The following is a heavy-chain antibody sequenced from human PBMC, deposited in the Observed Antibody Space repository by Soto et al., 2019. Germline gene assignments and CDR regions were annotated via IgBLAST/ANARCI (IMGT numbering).Heavy chain of an antibody. CDR3: ARQRTSVVTQAYFDV. CDR2: IKHSGSS. Sequence: KPSETLSLTCAVYAGSFSHYYWNWIRQSPGKGLEWIGKIKHSGSSNYNPSLRSRVSMSIDTSKDQFSLKLKSVTAADTALYFCARQRTSVVTQAYFDVWGPGSLVTVSS. CDR1: AGSFSHYY. D-gene: IGHD2-21*02. J-gene: IGHJ4*02. V-gene: IGHV4-34*01.